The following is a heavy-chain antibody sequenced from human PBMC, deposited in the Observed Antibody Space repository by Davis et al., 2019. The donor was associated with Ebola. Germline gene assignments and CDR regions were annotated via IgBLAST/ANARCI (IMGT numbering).Heavy chain of an antibody. J-gene: IGHJ4*02. CDR3: ARVPDIVVVVAATRGTWRYFDY. D-gene: IGHD2-15*01. CDR1: EFSFSRYW. CDR2: IKQDGSEK. V-gene: IGHV3-7*03. Sequence: GGSLRLSCAASEFSFSRYWMSWVRQAPGKGLEWVANIKQDGSEKYYVDSVKGRFTISRDNAKNSLYLQMNSLRAEDTAVYYCARVPDIVVVVAATRGTWRYFDYWGQGTLVTVSS.